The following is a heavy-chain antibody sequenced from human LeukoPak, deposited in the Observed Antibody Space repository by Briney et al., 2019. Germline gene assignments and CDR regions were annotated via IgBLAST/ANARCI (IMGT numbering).Heavy chain of an antibody. V-gene: IGHV3-7*01. J-gene: IGHJ5*01. Sequence: GGTLRLSSEASGFTLSTYWMNWVRQVPGKGLDWVANINPDGSGKRYVDSVKGRFTIARDNADNSLSLQMNSLRAGDTAVYYCASWGAGGNSGGQGTLVTVSS. CDR2: INPDGSGK. D-gene: IGHD3-16*01. CDR1: GFTLSTYW. CDR3: ASWGAGGNS.